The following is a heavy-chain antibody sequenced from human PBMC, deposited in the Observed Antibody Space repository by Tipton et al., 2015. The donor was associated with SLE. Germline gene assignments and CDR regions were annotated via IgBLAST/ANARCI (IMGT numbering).Heavy chain of an antibody. V-gene: IGHV3-30*04. Sequence: RSLRLSCAASGFTFSSYAMHWVRQAPGKGLEWVAVISYDGRNKYYADSVKGRFTISRDNSKNTLYLQMNSLRAEDTALYYRARDPRIFGVVYAFDIWGQGTMVTVSS. D-gene: IGHD3-3*01. J-gene: IGHJ3*02. CDR1: GFTFSSYA. CDR3: ARDPRIFGVVYAFDI. CDR2: ISYDGRNK.